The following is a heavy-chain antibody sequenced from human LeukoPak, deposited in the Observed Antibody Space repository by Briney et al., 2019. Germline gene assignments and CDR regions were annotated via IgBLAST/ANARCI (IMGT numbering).Heavy chain of an antibody. J-gene: IGHJ4*02. CDR3: ARETMVRGVISEQFDY. Sequence: ASVKVSCKASGYTFTGYYMHWVRQAPGQGLEWMGWINPNSGGTNYAQKFQGRVTMTRDTSISTAYMELSRLRSDDTAVYYCARETMVRGVISEQFDYWGQETLVTVSS. D-gene: IGHD3-10*01. CDR2: INPNSGGT. CDR1: GYTFTGYY. V-gene: IGHV1-2*02.